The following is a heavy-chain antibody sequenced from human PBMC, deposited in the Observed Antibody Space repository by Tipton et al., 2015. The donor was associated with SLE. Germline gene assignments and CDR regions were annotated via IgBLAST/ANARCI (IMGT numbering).Heavy chain of an antibody. D-gene: IGHD2-15*01. Sequence: LRLSCTVSGGPISGHSWSWIRLSPGKGLEWIGYIYDSRITNYNPSLKSRVTMSVDTSKNQFSLKLSSVTAADTAVFYCARDRYCSGGSCFDWYFDLWGRGTLVTVSS. CDR3: ARDRYCSGGSCFDWYFDL. CDR2: IYDSRIT. J-gene: IGHJ2*01. V-gene: IGHV4-59*11. CDR1: GGPISGHS.